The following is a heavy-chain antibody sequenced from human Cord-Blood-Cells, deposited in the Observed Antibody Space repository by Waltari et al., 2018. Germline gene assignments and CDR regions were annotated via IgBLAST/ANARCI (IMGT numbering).Heavy chain of an antibody. Sequence: GYYMPWVRQAPGQGLEWMGWINPNSGGTNYAQKFQGWVTMTRDTSISTAYMELSRLRSDDTAVYYCARGSIVEWRFDPWGQGTLVTVSS. CDR3: ARGSIVEWRFDP. J-gene: IGHJ5*02. CDR2: INPNSGGT. D-gene: IGHD1-26*01. CDR1: GYY. V-gene: IGHV1-2*04.